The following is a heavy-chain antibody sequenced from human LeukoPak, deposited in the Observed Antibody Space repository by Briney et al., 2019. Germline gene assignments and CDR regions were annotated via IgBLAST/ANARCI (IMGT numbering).Heavy chain of an antibody. V-gene: IGHV3-48*03. D-gene: IGHD1-1*01. CDR3: ARSAGTWFDP. CDR2: ISSSGSTI. Sequence: PGGSLRLSCAASGFTFSSYEMNWVRQASGKGLEWVSYISSSGSTIYYADSVKGRFTISKDNAKNSLYLQMNSLRVEDTAVYYCARSAGTWFDPWGQGTLVTVSS. J-gene: IGHJ5*02. CDR1: GFTFSSYE.